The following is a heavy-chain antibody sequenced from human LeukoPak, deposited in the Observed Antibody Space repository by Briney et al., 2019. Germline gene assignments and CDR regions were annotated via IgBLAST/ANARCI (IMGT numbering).Heavy chain of an antibody. CDR3: ARAVSGSYFDY. V-gene: IGHV3-21*01. CDR2: IFSSSGFI. CDR1: GFTFSTYS. Sequence: GGSLRLSCAASGFTFSTYSMNWVRQAPGKGLEWVSSIFSSSGFISYADAVKGRFTISRDNAKNSLYLQMNSLRAEDTAVYYCARAVSGSYFDYWGQGTLVTVSS. J-gene: IGHJ4*02. D-gene: IGHD1-26*01.